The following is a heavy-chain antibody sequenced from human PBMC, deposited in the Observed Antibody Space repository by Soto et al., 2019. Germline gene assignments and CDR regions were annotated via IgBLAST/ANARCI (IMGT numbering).Heavy chain of an antibody. CDR3: ARASLERRNWYFDL. D-gene: IGHD1-1*01. CDR1: GGSFSGYY. CDR2: INHSGST. Sequence: EQLQQWGAGLLKPSETLSLTCAVYGGSFSGYYWSWIRQPPGKGLEWIGEINHSGSTNYNPSLKSRVTISVDTSKNQFSLKLSSVTAADTAVYYCARASLERRNWYFDLWGRGTLVTVSS. V-gene: IGHV4-34*01. J-gene: IGHJ2*01.